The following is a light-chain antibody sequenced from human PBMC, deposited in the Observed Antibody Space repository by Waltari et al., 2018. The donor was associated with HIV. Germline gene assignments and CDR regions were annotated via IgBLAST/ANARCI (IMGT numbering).Light chain of an antibody. CDR3: SSYTSSSTLAV. V-gene: IGLV2-14*01. J-gene: IGLJ2*01. Sequence: QSALTQPASVSGSPGQSITISCTGTSSDVGGYNYVSSYQHHPGKAPKLLIYEVSNRPSGVSNRFSGSKSGNTASLIISGLQAEDEADYYCSSYTSSSTLAVFGGGTKLTVL. CDR2: EVS. CDR1: SSDVGGYNY.